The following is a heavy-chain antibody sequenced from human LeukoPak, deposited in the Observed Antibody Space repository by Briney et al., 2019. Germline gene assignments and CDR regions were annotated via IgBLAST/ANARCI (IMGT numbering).Heavy chain of an antibody. J-gene: IGHJ4*02. CDR3: VKVASSGSLYYFDY. V-gene: IGHV3-23*01. CDR2: ISGSAGST. CDR1: GFTFSSYG. D-gene: IGHD1-26*01. Sequence: GGSLRLSCAASGFTFSSYGMHWVRQAPGKGLEWVSSISGSAGSTSYADSAKGRFAISRDDSKNTLHLHINTLRVEDTAIYYCVKVASSGSLYYFDYWGQGTLVTVSS.